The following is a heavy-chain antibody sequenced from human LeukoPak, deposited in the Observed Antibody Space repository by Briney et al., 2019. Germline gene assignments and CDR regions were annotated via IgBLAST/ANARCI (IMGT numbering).Heavy chain of an antibody. CDR3: ARETAHYYDTSRGWFDP. D-gene: IGHD3-22*01. CDR1: GGSISSYY. V-gene: IGHV4-59*01. J-gene: IGHJ5*02. CDR2: ISYSGST. Sequence: SQTLSLTCTVSGGSISSYYWSWIRRPPGNGLEWIGDISYSGSTNYNPSLRSRVTISVDTSKNQFSLKLSSVTAADTAVYYCARETAHYYDTSRGWFDPWGQGTLVTVSS.